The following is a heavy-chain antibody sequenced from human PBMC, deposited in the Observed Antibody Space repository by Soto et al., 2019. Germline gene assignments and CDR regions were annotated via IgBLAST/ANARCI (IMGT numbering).Heavy chain of an antibody. CDR2: ISSSSSYI. V-gene: IGHV3-21*01. D-gene: IGHD6-19*01. Sequence: AGGSLRLSCAASGFTFSSYSMNWVRQAPGKGLEWVSSISSSSSYIYYADSVKGRFTISRDNAKNSLYLQMNSLRAEDTAVYYCARDVIAVAGNAFDIWGQGTMVTVSS. CDR3: ARDVIAVAGNAFDI. J-gene: IGHJ3*02. CDR1: GFTFSSYS.